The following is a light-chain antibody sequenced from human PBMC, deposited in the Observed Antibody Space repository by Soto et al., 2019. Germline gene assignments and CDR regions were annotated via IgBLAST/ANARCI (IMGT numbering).Light chain of an antibody. V-gene: IGKV3-20*01. CDR3: QQYGNSPWT. Sequence: EIVLTQSPGTLSLSLGERGTPSCRASQRFGSSNLAWYQQKPGQAPRLLIYSTSSRATGIPDRFSGSGSGTEFTLTISRLEPEDFAVYYCQQYGNSPWTFGQGTKVDIK. CDR2: STS. J-gene: IGKJ1*01. CDR1: QRFGSSN.